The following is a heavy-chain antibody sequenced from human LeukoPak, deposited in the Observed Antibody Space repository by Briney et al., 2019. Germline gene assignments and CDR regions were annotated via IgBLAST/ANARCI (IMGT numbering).Heavy chain of an antibody. CDR3: ARGGQQLVGDY. J-gene: IGHJ4*02. CDR2: INPNSGGT. D-gene: IGHD6-13*01. V-gene: IGHV1-2*02. Sequence: EASVKVSCKASGGTFSSYAISWVRQAPGQGLEWMGWINPNSGGTNYAQKFQGRVTMTRDTSISTAYMELSRLRSDDTAVYYCARGGQQLVGDYWGQGTLVTVSS. CDR1: GGTFSSYA.